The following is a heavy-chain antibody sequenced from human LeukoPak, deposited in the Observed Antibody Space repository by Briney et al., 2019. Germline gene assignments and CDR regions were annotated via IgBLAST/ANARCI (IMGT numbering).Heavy chain of an antibody. CDR1: GGSISSYY. D-gene: IGHD3-16*02. Sequence: SETLSLTCSVSGGSISSYYWNWIRQPPGKGLEWIGYIYYSGSTNYNPSLKSRVTISVDTSKNQFSLKLSSVTAADTAVYYCARAYYDYVWGSYRFQFDYWGQGTLVTVSS. CDR2: IYYSGST. CDR3: ARAYYDYVWGSYRFQFDY. V-gene: IGHV4-59*01. J-gene: IGHJ4*02.